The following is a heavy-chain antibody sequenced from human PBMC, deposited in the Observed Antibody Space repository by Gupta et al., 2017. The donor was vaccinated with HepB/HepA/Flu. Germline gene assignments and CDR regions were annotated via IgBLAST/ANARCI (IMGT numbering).Heavy chain of an antibody. CDR1: GFTFSSYA. CDR2: ISYDGSNK. CDR3: ARESLIMTTETRIYYYYGMDV. Sequence: QVQLVESGGGVVQPGRSLRLSCAASGFTFSSYAMPWVRQAPGKGLEWVAVISYDGSNKYYADSVKGRFTIARDNSKNTLYLQMNSLRAEDTAVYYCARESLIMTTETRIYYYYGMDVWGQGTTVTVYS. V-gene: IGHV3-30-3*01. J-gene: IGHJ6*02. D-gene: IGHD4-11*01.